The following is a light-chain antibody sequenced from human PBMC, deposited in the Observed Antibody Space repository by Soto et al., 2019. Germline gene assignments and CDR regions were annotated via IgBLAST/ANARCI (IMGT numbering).Light chain of an antibody. J-gene: IGLJ2*01. V-gene: IGLV2-14*01. Sequence: QSALTQPASVSGSPEQSITISCTGTSSDVGGYNYVSWYQQHPGKAPKLMIYDVSNRPSGVSNRFSGSKSGNTASLTISGLQAEDEADYYCSSYTSSSRVVFGGGTELTVL. CDR1: SSDVGGYNY. CDR2: DVS. CDR3: SSYTSSSRVV.